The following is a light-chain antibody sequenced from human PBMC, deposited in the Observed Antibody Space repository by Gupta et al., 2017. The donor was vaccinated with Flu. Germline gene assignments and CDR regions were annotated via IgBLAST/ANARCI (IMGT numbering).Light chain of an antibody. CDR2: EVK. V-gene: IGLV2-14*01. J-gene: IGLJ2*01. Sequence: QSALTQPASVSGSPGQSITISCTGTSSDIGYYHYVSWYQQHPGKAPKLIIYEVKNRPSGISKRFSGSKSGTTASLNISGLQADDEADYYCSSFKSITSYGVFGGGTKLTVL. CDR1: SSDIGYYHY. CDR3: SSFKSITSYGV.